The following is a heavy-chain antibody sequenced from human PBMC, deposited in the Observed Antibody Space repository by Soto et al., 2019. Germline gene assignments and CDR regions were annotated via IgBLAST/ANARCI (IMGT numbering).Heavy chain of an antibody. CDR2: ISYDGSDK. CDR3: AKSPNFYCSSSNCYKYYFDY. V-gene: IGHV3-30*18. CDR1: GFTFNTYG. Sequence: QDHLVESGGGVVQPGTSLRLSCAASGFTFNTYGMHWVRQAPGKGLEWVAVISYDGSDKFYADSVKGRFTISRDNSKNTLYLQMSSLRAEDTAIYYCAKSPNFYCSSSNCYKYYFDYWGQGTLVTVSS. J-gene: IGHJ4*02. D-gene: IGHD2-2*02.